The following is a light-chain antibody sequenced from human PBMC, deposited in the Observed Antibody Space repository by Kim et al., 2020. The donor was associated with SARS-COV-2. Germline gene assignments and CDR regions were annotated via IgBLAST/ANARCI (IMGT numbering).Light chain of an antibody. V-gene: IGLV1-47*02. CDR2: SNN. CDR1: SANIGSKY. Sequence: GQRVTIASYGSSANIGSKYVYWYQQLPGTAPNLLIYSNNQRPSGVPDRFSGSKSGTSASLAISGLRSEDEADYYCAAWDDSLSGWVFGGGTQLTVL. CDR3: AAWDDSLSGWV. J-gene: IGLJ3*02.